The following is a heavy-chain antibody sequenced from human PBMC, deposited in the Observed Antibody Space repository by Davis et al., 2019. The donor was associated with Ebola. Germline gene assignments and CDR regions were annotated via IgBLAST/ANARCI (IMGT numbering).Heavy chain of an antibody. Sequence: ASVKVSCKASGYTFTGYYMHWVRQAPGQGLEWMGWINPNSGGTNYAQKFQGRVTMTRDTSISTAYMELSRLRSDDTAVYYCARELVRGVFYFDYWGQGTLVTVSS. D-gene: IGHD3-10*01. CDR2: INPNSGGT. J-gene: IGHJ4*02. CDR3: ARELVRGVFYFDY. CDR1: GYTFTGYY. V-gene: IGHV1-2*02.